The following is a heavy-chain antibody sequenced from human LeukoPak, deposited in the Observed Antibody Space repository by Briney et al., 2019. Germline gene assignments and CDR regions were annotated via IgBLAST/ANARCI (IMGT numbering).Heavy chain of an antibody. CDR2: IYHSGST. V-gene: IGHV4-38-2*01. J-gene: IGHJ4*02. CDR1: GYSIGSGCY. CDR3: ARLPKKSGVDY. Sequence: PSETLSLTXAVSGYSIGSGCYWGWIRQPPGKGLEWIGSIYHSGSTYYNPSLKSRVTISVDTSKNQFSLKLSSVTAADTAVYYCARLPKKSGVDYWGQGTLVTVSS. D-gene: IGHD1-1*01.